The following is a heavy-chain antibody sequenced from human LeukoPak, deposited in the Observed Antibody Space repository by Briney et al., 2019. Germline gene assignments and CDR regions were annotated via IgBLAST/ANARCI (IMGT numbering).Heavy chain of an antibody. V-gene: IGHV4-4*02. D-gene: IGHD4-17*01. J-gene: IGHJ4*02. CDR1: GGSISSSNW. CDR3: ARDLYKVDYGDSPYYFDY. Sequence: SGTLSLTCAVSGGSISSSNWWSWVRQPPGKGLEWIGEIYHSGSTNYNPSLKSRVTISVDTSKNQFSLKLSSVTAADTAVYYCARDLYKVDYGDSPYYFDYWGQGTLVTVSS. CDR2: IYHSGST.